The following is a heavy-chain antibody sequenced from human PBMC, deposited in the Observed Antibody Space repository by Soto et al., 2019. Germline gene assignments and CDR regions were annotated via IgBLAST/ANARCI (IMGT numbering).Heavy chain of an antibody. CDR1: GFIFNNYD. CDR3: ARGRVPAAVYGMDV. D-gene: IGHD2-2*01. J-gene: IGHJ6*02. V-gene: IGHV3-13*01. CDR2: IGTAGDT. Sequence: GGSLRLSCAASGFIFNNYDMHWVRQATGKGLEWVSTIGTAGDTYYPGSVKGRFIISRENAKNSLYLQMNSLRAEDTAVYYCARGRVPAAVYGMDVWGQGTTVTVSS.